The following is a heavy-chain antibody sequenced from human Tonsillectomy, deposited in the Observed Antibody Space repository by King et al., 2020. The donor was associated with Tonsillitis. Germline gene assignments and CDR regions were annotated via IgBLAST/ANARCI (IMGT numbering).Heavy chain of an antibody. CDR1: GFTFSSYD. CDR3: AKGEYDDYYYMDV. D-gene: IGHD1-26*01. Sequence: VQLVESGGGLVQPGGSLRLSCAASGFTFSSYDMTWVRQAPGKGLEWGSRISGSGGSTYYADAVRGRFSIARDNSKNTLYLQMNSLRAEDTAVYYCAKGEYDDYYYMDVWGKGTTVTVSS. J-gene: IGHJ6*03. V-gene: IGHV3-23*04. CDR2: ISGSGGST.